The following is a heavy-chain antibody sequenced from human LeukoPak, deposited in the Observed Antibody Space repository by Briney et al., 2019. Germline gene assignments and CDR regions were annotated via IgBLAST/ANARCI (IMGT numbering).Heavy chain of an antibody. CDR2: INPSGGST. Sequence: ASVKVSCKASGYTFTSYYMHWVRQAPGQGLEWMGIINPSGGSTSYAQKFQGRVTMTRDTSTSTVYMELSSLRSEDTAVYYCAREGGGRWLQSTNDAFDIWGQGTMVTVSS. CDR3: AREGGGRWLQSTNDAFDI. V-gene: IGHV1-46*01. J-gene: IGHJ3*02. D-gene: IGHD5-24*01. CDR1: GYTFTSYY.